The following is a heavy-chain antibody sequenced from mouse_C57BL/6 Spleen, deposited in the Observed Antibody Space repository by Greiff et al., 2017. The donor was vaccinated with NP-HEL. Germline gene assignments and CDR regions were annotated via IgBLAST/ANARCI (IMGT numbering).Heavy chain of an antibody. V-gene: IGHV1-55*01. CDR1: GYTFTSYW. D-gene: IGHD2-5*01. J-gene: IGHJ4*01. CDR2: IYPGSGST. Sequence: VQLQQPGAELVKPGASVTMSCKASGYTFTSYWITWVKQRPGQGLEWIGDIYPGSGSTNYNEKFKSKATLTVDTSSSTAYRQLSSLTSEDSAVYYCARKGYYSTHYYAMDYWGQGTSVTVSS. CDR3: ARKGYYSTHYYAMDY.